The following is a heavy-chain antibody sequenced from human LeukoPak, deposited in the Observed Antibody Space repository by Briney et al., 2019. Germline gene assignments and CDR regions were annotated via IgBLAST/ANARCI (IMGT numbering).Heavy chain of an antibody. CDR3: AARVEVAAGTMTYFLDH. D-gene: IGHD2-15*01. Sequence: PSETLSLTCGAYGGSFSGYYWSWIRQPPGKGLEWIGEINHSGSTNYNPSLKSRVTISVDTSKNQFSLKLSSVSAADTGVYFCAARVEVAAGTMTYFLDHWRRGTLVTVSS. V-gene: IGHV4-34*01. CDR2: INHSGST. J-gene: IGHJ4*02. CDR1: GGSFSGYY.